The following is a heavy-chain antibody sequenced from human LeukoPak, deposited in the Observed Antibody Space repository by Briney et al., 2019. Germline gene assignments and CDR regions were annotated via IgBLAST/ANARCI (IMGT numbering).Heavy chain of an antibody. CDR3: ARGDYGDYYFDY. CDR2: INPSGGST. D-gene: IGHD4-17*01. CDR1: GYTFTSYG. V-gene: IGHV1-46*01. Sequence: TSVKVSCKASGYTFTSYGISWVRQAPGQGLEWMGIINPSGGSTSYAQKFQGRVTMTRDMSTSTVYMELSSLRSEDTAVYYCARGDYGDYYFDYWGQGTLVTVSS. J-gene: IGHJ4*02.